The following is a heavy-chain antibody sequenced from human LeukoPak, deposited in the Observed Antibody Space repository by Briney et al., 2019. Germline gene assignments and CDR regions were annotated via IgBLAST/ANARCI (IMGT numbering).Heavy chain of an antibody. Sequence: SETLSLTCTVSGGSINSGSYFWRWIGQPPGRRLEWIRRIYTSGSTNYNPSLKSRVTISVDTSKNQFSLKLSSVTAADTAVYYCASVVSDPKGDYYFDYWGQGTLVTVSS. V-gene: IGHV4-61*02. D-gene: IGHD2-15*01. CDR1: GGSINSGSYF. CDR3: ASVVSDPKGDYYFDY. J-gene: IGHJ4*02. CDR2: IYTSGST.